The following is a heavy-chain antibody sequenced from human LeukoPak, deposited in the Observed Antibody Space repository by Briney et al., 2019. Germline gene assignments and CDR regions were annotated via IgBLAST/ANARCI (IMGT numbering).Heavy chain of an antibody. D-gene: IGHD2-2*01. J-gene: IGHJ6*04. CDR3: ARESGDSSSTSCQHYYYYYGMDV. V-gene: IGHV1-3*01. CDR2: INAGNGNT. Sequence: ASVKVSCKASGYTFTSYAMHWVRQAPGQRLEWMGWINAGNGNTKYSQKFQGRVTITRDTSASTAYMELSSLRSEDTAVYYCARESGDSSSTSCQHYYYYYGMDVWGKGTTVTVSS. CDR1: GYTFTSYA.